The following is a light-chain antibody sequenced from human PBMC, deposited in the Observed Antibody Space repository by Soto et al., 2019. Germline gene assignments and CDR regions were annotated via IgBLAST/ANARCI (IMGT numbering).Light chain of an antibody. J-gene: IGLJ1*01. CDR2: EVT. V-gene: IGLV2-14*01. CDR1: SSDIGGYNS. Sequence: QSALTQPASVSGSPGQSITISCTGTSSDIGGYNSVSWYQQHPGKAPKLMIYEVTNRPSGVSSRFSGSKSGNTASLTISGLQTEDEADYYCSSYASSTYGFGTGTKVTVL. CDR3: SSYASSTYG.